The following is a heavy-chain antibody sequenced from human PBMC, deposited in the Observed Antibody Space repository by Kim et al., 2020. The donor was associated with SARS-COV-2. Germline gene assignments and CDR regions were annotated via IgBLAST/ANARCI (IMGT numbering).Heavy chain of an antibody. D-gene: IGHD5-12*01. J-gene: IGHJ6*02. V-gene: IGHV5-10-1*01. CDR3: ARHPTILRGMDV. Sequence: NYSPSFQGHVTISADKSISTAYLQWSSLKASDTAMYYCARHPTILRGMDVWGQGTTVTVSS.